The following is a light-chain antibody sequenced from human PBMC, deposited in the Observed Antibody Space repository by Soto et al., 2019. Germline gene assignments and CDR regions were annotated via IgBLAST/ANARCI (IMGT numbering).Light chain of an antibody. J-gene: IGKJ1*01. CDR3: QQYYSYPWT. V-gene: IGKV1-8*01. CDR2: AAS. CDR1: QGISSY. Sequence: AIRMTQSPSSFSASTGDRVTITCRASQGISSYLAWYQQKPGKAPKLLIYAASTLQSRVPSRFSGSGAGTEFTLTISCLQSEDFATYYCQQYYSYPWTFGQGTKVEIK.